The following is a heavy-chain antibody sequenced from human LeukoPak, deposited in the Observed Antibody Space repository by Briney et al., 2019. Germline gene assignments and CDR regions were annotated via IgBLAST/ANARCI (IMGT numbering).Heavy chain of an antibody. CDR1: GFTVSSNY. CDR3: AKGKGDSGRIWDYFYYMDV. Sequence: PGGSLRLSCAASGFTVSSNYMSWVRQAPGKGLEWVSVIYSGDSTYYADSVKGRFTISRDNSKNTLYLQMNSLRAEDTAVYYCAKGKGDSGRIWDYFYYMDVWGRGTTVTVSS. J-gene: IGHJ6*03. D-gene: IGHD1-26*01. CDR2: IYSGDST. V-gene: IGHV3-53*01.